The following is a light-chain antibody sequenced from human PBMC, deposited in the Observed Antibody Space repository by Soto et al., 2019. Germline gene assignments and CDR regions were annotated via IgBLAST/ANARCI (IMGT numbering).Light chain of an antibody. V-gene: IGKV1-12*01. J-gene: IGKJ4*01. CDR3: LQSNSFPLT. Sequence: DIQMTQSPSSMAASVGDSINITCRASQGINNYLAWYQQKPGKAPRLLIYAASRLQRGVPSRFSGSESGTDFTLTISSLQPEEIATYYCLQSNSFPLTVGGGTKVDIK. CDR2: AAS. CDR1: QGINNY.